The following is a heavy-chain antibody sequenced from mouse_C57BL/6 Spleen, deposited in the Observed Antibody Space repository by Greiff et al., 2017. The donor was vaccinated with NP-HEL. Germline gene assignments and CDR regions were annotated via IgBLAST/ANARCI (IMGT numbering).Heavy chain of an antibody. CDR1: GYTFTSYT. D-gene: IGHD1-1*01. Sequence: QVQLQESGAELARPGASAKMSCKASGYTFTSYTMHWVKQRPGQGLEWIGYINPSSGYTKYNQKFKDKATLTADKSSSTAYMQLSSLTSEDSAVYYCARTAVVARFDYWGQGTTLTVSS. CDR3: ARTAVVARFDY. CDR2: INPSSGYT. V-gene: IGHV1-4*01. J-gene: IGHJ2*01.